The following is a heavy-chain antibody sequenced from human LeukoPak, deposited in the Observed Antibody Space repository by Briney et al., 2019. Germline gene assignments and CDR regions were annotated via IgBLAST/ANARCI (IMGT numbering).Heavy chain of an antibody. Sequence: GGSLRLSCAASGFTFSSYAMSWVRQAPGKGLEWVSAISGSGGSTYYADSVKGRFTISRDNSKNTLYLQMNSLRAEDTAVYYCASPEAQFGELPFDYWGQGTLVTVSS. D-gene: IGHD3-10*01. CDR2: ISGSGGST. V-gene: IGHV3-23*01. CDR1: GFTFSSYA. J-gene: IGHJ4*02. CDR3: ASPEAQFGELPFDY.